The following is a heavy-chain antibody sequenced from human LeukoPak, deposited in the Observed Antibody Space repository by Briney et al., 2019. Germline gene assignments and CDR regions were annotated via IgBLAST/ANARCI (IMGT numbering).Heavy chain of an antibody. D-gene: IGHD2-15*01. CDR3: ARGFAVVVVAATHPFDY. J-gene: IGHJ4*02. Sequence: GGSLRLSCAASGFTFSSYAMHWVRQAPGKGLEWVAVISYDGSNKYYADSVKGRFTISRDNSKNTLYLQMNSLRAEDTAVYYCARGFAVVVVAATHPFDYWGQGTLVTVSS. CDR2: ISYDGSNK. V-gene: IGHV3-30*04. CDR1: GFTFSSYA.